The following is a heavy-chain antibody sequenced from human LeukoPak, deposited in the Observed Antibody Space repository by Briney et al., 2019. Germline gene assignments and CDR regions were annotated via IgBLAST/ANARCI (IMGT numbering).Heavy chain of an antibody. Sequence: SETLSLTCTVSGGSISSYYWSWIRQPPGKGLEWIGYIYYSGSTNYNPSLKSRVTISVDTSKNQISLKLSSVTAADTAVYYCARDGGPYYYYYMDVWGKGTTVTVSS. CDR3: ARDGGPYYYYYMDV. CDR2: IYYSGST. D-gene: IGHD2-15*01. J-gene: IGHJ6*03. V-gene: IGHV4-59*01. CDR1: GGSISSYY.